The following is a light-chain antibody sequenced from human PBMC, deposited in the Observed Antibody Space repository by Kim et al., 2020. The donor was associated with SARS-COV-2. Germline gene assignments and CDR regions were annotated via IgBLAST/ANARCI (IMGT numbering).Light chain of an antibody. CDR3: QVWDSSSDHWI. V-gene: IGLV3-21*01. J-gene: IGLJ2*01. CDR2: YDT. Sequence: SYELTQPPSVSVAPGKTARVSCEGHIIGTKSVHWYQQKPGQAPLLVIYYDTDRPSGIPERCSGSTSGSTATLTISRVEAGDEADYYCQVWDSSSDHWIFGGGTKVTVL. CDR1: IIGTKS.